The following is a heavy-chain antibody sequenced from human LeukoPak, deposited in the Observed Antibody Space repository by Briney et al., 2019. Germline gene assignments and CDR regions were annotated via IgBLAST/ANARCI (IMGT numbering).Heavy chain of an antibody. Sequence: SVTVSFKTSGGTFSSSAITWVRQAPGQGLEWMGRIIPVLNITTYAQKFQGRVTITADTSSSTVYMELSSLRSEETAVYYCAKDQGLTAPPPYGLDVWGQGTTVIVSS. CDR1: GGTFSSSA. CDR3: AKDQGLTAPPPYGLDV. J-gene: IGHJ6*02. V-gene: IGHV1-69*04. CDR2: IIPVLNIT. D-gene: IGHD5-18*01.